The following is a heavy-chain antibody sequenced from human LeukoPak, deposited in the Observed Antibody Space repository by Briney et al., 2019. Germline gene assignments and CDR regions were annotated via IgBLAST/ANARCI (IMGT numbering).Heavy chain of an antibody. J-gene: IGHJ5*02. CDR2: IYNSGST. D-gene: IGHD3-10*01. V-gene: IGHV4-59*01. CDR1: DGSISSYY. CDR3: ARGGYYGSGNDFRFDP. Sequence: SETLSLTCTVSDGSISSYYWSWIRQPPGKGLEWIGYIYNSGSTNYNPSLKSRVTISVDTSKNQFSLKLTSVTAADTAVYFCARGGYYGSGNDFRFDPWGQGTLVTVSS.